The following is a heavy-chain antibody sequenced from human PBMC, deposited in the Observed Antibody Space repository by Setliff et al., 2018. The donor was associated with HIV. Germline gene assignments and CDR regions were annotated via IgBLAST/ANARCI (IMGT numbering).Heavy chain of an antibody. Sequence: GGSLRLSCAASRFIFSNYAMHWVRQAPGKGLEWVALISHDGNNKYYADSVKGRFTISRDNSKNTLLLQMNSLRPEDTAAYYCARDCRVGWVFTYGMDVWGQGTLVTVSS. CDR1: RFIFSNYA. J-gene: IGHJ6*02. CDR2: ISHDGNNK. V-gene: IGHV3-30*04. D-gene: IGHD6-13*01. CDR3: ARDCRVGWVFTYGMDV.